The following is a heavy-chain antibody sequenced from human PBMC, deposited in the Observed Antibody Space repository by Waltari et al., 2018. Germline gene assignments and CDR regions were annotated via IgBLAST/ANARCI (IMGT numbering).Heavy chain of an antibody. D-gene: IGHD2-21*01. CDR3: SDPPSDF. Sequence: EVQLVESGGGLVQPGGSLWLACTTYGLTFSKYWMSWVRQAPGKGLEWLASIKEDGSETNYVESVKGRFTISRDNAKNSLYLQMSSLRAEDTAVYYCSDPPSDFWGQGAVVTVSS. V-gene: IGHV3-7*03. J-gene: IGHJ4*02. CDR1: GLTFSKYW. CDR2: IKEDGSET.